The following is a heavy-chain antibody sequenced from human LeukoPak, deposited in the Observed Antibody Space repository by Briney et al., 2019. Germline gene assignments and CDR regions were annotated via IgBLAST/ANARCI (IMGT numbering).Heavy chain of an antibody. D-gene: IGHD3-22*01. V-gene: IGHV4-38-2*01. J-gene: IGHJ5*02. CDR3: ARHIDYYDSSGYFSWFDP. CDR1: GYSISSGYY. Sequence: SETLSLTCAVSGYSISSGYYWGWTGQPPGKGREGMGSIYHSGSTYYNPSLKSRVTISVDTSKNQFSLKLSSVTAADTAVYYCARHIDYYDSSGYFSWFDPWGRGTLVTVSS. CDR2: IYHSGST.